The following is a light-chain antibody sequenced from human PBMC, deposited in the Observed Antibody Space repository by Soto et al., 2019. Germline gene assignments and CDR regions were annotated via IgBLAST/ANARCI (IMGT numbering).Light chain of an antibody. J-gene: IGLJ1*01. Sequence: QSVLTQPPSASGTPGQRVTISASGSSSNIGRNTVSWYQQLPGTAPKLLIYDNDERPSGVPDRFSGSKSGTSASLAISGLQSEDEGEYYCATWDDSRNGYVFGPGTKVTVL. CDR1: SSNIGRNT. CDR3: ATWDDSRNGYV. V-gene: IGLV1-44*01. CDR2: DND.